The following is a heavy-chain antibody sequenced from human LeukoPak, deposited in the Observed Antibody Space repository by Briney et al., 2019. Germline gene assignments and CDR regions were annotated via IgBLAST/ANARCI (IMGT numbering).Heavy chain of an antibody. V-gene: IGHV1-46*01. CDR2: INPSGGT. Sequence: ASVKVSCKASGYTFTGYYMHWVRQAPGQGLEWMGWINPSGGTTYAQKFQGRVTMTRDMSTSTVYMELSRLRSEDTAVYYCARDPSTVVNFPFDYWGQGTLVTVSS. CDR3: ARDPSTVVNFPFDY. J-gene: IGHJ4*02. CDR1: GYTFTGYY. D-gene: IGHD4-23*01.